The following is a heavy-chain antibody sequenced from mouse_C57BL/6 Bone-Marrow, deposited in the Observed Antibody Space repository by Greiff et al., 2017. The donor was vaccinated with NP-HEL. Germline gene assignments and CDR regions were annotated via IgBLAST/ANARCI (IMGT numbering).Heavy chain of an antibody. Sequence: QVQLQQSGAELARPGASVKLSCKASGYTFTSYGISWVKQRTGQGLEWIGEIYPRSGNTYYNEKFKGKATLTADKSSSTAYMELRSLTSEDAAVYFCAGQLGRSCDYWGRGTTLTVSS. V-gene: IGHV1-81*01. D-gene: IGHD4-1*02. J-gene: IGHJ2*01. CDR1: GYTFTSYG. CDR2: IYPRSGNT. CDR3: AGQLGRSCDY.